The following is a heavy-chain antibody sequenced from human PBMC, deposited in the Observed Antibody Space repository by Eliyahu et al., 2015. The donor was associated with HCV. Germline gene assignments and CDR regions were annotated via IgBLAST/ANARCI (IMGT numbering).Heavy chain of an antibody. CDR2: IWYDGSNK. CDR3: AREPYGDYSEDSFDI. D-gene: IGHD4-17*01. Sequence: QVQLXESGGGVVQPGXSLRLSCAXSGFTFSSYVMHWVRQAPGKGLEWVALIWYDGSNKFYADSVKGRFTIXRDNSKDTLHLQMNSLRPEDTAVYYCAREPYGDYSEDSFDIWGQGTMVIVSS. V-gene: IGHV3-33*08. CDR1: GFTFSSYV. J-gene: IGHJ3*02.